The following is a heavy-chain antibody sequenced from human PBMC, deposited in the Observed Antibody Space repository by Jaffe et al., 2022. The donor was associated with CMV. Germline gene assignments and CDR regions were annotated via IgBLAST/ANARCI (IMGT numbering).Heavy chain of an antibody. CDR1: GGSISSSSYY. V-gene: IGHV4-39*01. Sequence: QLQLQESGPGLVKPSETLSLTCTVSGGSISSSSYYWGWIRQPPGKGLEWIGSIYYSGSTYYNPSLKSRVTISVDTSKNQFSLKLSSVTAADTAVYYCARREGWGGMCSSTSCYEVGVWFDPWGQGTLVTVSS. CDR3: ARREGWGGMCSSTSCYEVGVWFDP. D-gene: IGHD2-2*01. CDR2: IYYSGST. J-gene: IGHJ5*02.